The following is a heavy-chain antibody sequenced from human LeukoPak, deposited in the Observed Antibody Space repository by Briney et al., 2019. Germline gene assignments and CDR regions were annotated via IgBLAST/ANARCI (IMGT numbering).Heavy chain of an antibody. CDR1: GDSVSSNSAA. Sequence: SQTLSLTCAISGDSVSSNSAAWNWIRQSPSRGLEWLGRTYYRSKWYNDYAVSVKSRITINPDTSKNQFSLQLNSVTPEDTAVYYCASSGIAAAGTDHYYYMDVWAKGPRSPSP. V-gene: IGHV6-1*01. J-gene: IGHJ6*03. CDR2: TYYRSKWYN. D-gene: IGHD6-13*01. CDR3: ASSGIAAAGTDHYYYMDV.